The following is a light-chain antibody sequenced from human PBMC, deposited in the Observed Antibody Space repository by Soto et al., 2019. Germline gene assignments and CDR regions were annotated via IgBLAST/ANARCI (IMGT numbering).Light chain of an antibody. CDR2: GAS. Sequence: EVVMTQSPATLSVSPGERATLSCGASQSVSNNYLAWYQQKPGQAPRLLIYGASNRATGIPARFSGSGSGTEFTLTISSLQSEDFAVYYCQQYNNWPPLTFGGGTKVDIK. CDR1: QSVSNN. CDR3: QQYNNWPPLT. J-gene: IGKJ4*01. V-gene: IGKV3-15*01.